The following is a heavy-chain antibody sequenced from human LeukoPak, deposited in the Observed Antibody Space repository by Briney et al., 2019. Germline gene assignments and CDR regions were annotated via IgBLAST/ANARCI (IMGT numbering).Heavy chain of an antibody. CDR3: AAESGSYGLSFDP. D-gene: IGHD1-26*01. J-gene: IGHJ5*02. CDR2: IVVGSGNT. V-gene: IGHV1-58*01. Sequence: SVKVSCKASGFTFTSSAVQWVRQARGQRLEWIGWIVVGSGNTNYAQKFQERATITRDMSTSTAYMELSSLRSEDTAVYYCAAESGSYGLSFDPWGQGTLVTVSS. CDR1: GFTFTSSA.